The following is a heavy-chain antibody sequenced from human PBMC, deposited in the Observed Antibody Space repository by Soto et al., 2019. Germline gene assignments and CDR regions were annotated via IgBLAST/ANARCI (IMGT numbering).Heavy chain of an antibody. D-gene: IGHD5-12*01. Sequence: LSLTCAFYSGSFIGYYWSWVRQAPGKGLEWVAVISYDGSNKYYADSVKGRFTISRDNSKNTLYLQMNSLRAEDTAVYYCAKNTAKWLRLSWYFDLWGRGTLVTVSS. J-gene: IGHJ2*01. V-gene: IGHV3-30*18. CDR1: SGSFIGYY. CDR3: AKNTAKWLRLSWYFDL. CDR2: ISYDGSNK.